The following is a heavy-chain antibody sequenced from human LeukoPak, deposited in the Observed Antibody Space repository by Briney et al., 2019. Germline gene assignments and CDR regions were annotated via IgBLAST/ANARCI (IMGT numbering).Heavy chain of an antibody. CDR1: GGSFSGYY. D-gene: IGHD3-10*01. Sequence: SETLSLTCAVYGGSFSGYYWSWIRQPPGKGLEWIGEINHSGSTNYNPSLKSRVTISVDTSKNQFSLKLSSVTAADTAVYYCATFYGSGSYLTWGQGTLVTVSS. CDR2: INHSGST. J-gene: IGHJ5*02. V-gene: IGHV4-34*01. CDR3: ATFYGSGSYLT.